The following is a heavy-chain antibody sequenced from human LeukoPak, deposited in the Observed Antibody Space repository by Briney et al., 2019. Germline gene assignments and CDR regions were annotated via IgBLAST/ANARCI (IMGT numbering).Heavy chain of an antibody. Sequence: GGSLRLSCAASGFTVSSNYMSWVRQAPGKGLEWVSGVNGNGGSTSYADSVKGRFTIFRDNSKNTVYLQMNSLRVEDTAVYYCAKSLYGGCDYWGQGTVVTVSS. CDR2: VNGNGGST. CDR3: AKSLYGGCDY. V-gene: IGHV3-53*01. CDR1: GFTVSSNY. D-gene: IGHD3-16*02. J-gene: IGHJ4*02.